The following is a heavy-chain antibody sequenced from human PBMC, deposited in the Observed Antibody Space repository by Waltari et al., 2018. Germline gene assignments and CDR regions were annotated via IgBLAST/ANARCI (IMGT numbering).Heavy chain of an antibody. J-gene: IGHJ4*02. D-gene: IGHD6-19*01. CDR1: GFSFSTHR. CDR2: ISSKPEVR. Sequence: EVQLVESGGGFVQSGGSLSLSCAASGFSFSTHRMTWVREVPGKGLELLAYISSKPEVRYYADSVKGRFTISRDSAQNSLYLQLDSLRDEDTAVYYCVRADSSGWDFDDWGQGTLITVSS. CDR3: VRADSSGWDFDD. V-gene: IGHV3-48*02.